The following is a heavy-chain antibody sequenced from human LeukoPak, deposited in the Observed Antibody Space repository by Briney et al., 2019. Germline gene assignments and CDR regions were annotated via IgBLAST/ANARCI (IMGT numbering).Heavy chain of an antibody. CDR3: ARDQDYGGNSLFYP. D-gene: IGHD4-23*01. Sequence: GGSLRLSCAASGFIFSDYYMSWIRQAPGKGLEWVAYISSSGRTQNYADFVKGRFTISRDNAKNLMFLQMSSLRADDTAVYYCARDQDYGGNSLFYPWGQGTLVTVSS. CDR1: GFIFSDYY. J-gene: IGHJ4*02. V-gene: IGHV3-11*04. CDR2: ISSSGRTQ.